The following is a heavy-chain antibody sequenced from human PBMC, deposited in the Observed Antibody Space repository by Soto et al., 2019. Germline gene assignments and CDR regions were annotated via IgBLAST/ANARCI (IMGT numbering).Heavy chain of an antibody. CDR3: ARGDTAMPGYYYYGMDV. D-gene: IGHD2-2*01. CDR1: GGTFSSYA. J-gene: IGHJ6*02. Sequence: QVQLVQSGAEVNKPGSSVKVSCKAAGGTFSSYAISWVRQAPGQGLEWMGGIIPIFGTANYAQKFQGRVTITAYESTGTAYMELSSLRSEDTAVYYCARGDTAMPGYYYYGMDVWGQGTTVTVSS. CDR2: IIPIFGTA. V-gene: IGHV1-69*01.